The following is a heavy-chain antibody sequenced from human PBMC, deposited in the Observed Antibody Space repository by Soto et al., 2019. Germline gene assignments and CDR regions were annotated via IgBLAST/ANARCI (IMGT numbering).Heavy chain of an antibody. CDR2: MYVTGTT. CDR3: GRDGGYTGYEEGNPFDI. J-gene: IGHJ3*02. CDR1: GGSISHHY. V-gene: IGHV4-4*07. D-gene: IGHD5-12*01. Sequence: SETLSLTCTVSGGSISHHYWSWIRQPAGTRLERIGRMYVTGTTNYNPSLKNRVSMSIDTSKNQFSLKLSSLTAADTAVYWCGRDGGYTGYEEGNPFDIWGQGTMVTVSS.